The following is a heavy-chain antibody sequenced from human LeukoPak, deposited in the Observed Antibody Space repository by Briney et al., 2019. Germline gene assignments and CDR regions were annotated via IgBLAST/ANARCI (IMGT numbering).Heavy chain of an antibody. CDR3: ARGKRITMIVVVIAYNWFDP. CDR2: IYYSGST. CDR1: GGSISSYY. J-gene: IGHJ5*02. V-gene: IGHV4-59*01. D-gene: IGHD3-22*01. Sequence: PSETLSLTCTVSGGSISSYYWSWIRQPPGKGLEWIGYIYYSGSTNYNPSLKSRVTISVDTPKNQFSLKLSSVTAADTAVYYCARGKRITMIVVVIAYNWFDPWGQGTLVTVSS.